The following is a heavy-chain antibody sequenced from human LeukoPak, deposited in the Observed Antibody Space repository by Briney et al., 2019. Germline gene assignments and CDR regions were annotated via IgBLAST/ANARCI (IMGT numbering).Heavy chain of an antibody. V-gene: IGHV4-59*01. CDR1: GGSISSYY. CDR2: IYYSGST. D-gene: IGHD6-13*01. Sequence: SETLSLTCTVSGGSISSYYWSWIRQPPGKGLEWIGYIYYSGSTNYNPSLKSRVTISVDTSKNQFSLKLSSVTAADTAVYYCARGVAAARYYFDHWGQGTLVTVSS. J-gene: IGHJ4*02. CDR3: ARGVAAARYYFDH.